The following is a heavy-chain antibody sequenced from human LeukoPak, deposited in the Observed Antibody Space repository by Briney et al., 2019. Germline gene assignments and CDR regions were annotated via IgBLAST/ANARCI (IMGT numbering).Heavy chain of an antibody. Sequence: SETLSLTCAVYGGSFSGYYWSWIRQPPGKGLEWIEYIYYSGSTNYNPSLKSRVTISVDTSKNQFSLKLSSVTAADTAVYYCARGSNYDFWSGSRVSWFDPWGQGTLVTVSS. CDR2: IYYSGST. J-gene: IGHJ5*02. CDR1: GGSFSGYY. V-gene: IGHV4-59*01. D-gene: IGHD3-3*01. CDR3: ARGSNYDFWSGSRVSWFDP.